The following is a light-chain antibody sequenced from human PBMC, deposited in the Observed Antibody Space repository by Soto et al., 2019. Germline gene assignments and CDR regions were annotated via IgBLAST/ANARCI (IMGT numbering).Light chain of an antibody. CDR1: SSNIVSNY. CDR3: AAWDDSLSGPHYV. CDR2: RNN. Sequence: QAVLTQPPSASGTPGQRVTISCSGSSSNIVSNYVYWYQQLPGTAPKLLIYRNNQRPSGVPDRFSGSKSGTSASLAISGLRSEDEADYNCAAWDDSLSGPHYVFGTGTKLTVL. V-gene: IGLV1-47*01. J-gene: IGLJ1*01.